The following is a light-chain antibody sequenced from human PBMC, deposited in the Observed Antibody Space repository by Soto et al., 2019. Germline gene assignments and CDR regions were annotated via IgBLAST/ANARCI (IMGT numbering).Light chain of an antibody. CDR2: RAS. CDR3: QQYYDWPLT. CDR1: QSVSSN. V-gene: IGKV3D-15*01. J-gene: IGKJ4*01. Sequence: EIVMTQSPATLSVSPGERATLSCRASQSVSSNLAWYQQKPGQAPRLLILRASNRATGIPARFSGSGSGTEFTLTISSLQSEDFALYYCQQYYDWPLTFGGGTKV.